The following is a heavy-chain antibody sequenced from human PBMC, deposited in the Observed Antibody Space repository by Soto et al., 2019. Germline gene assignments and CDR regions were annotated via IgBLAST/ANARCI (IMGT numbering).Heavy chain of an antibody. D-gene: IGHD3-3*01. J-gene: IGHJ6*02. CDR1: GFTFSSYS. Sequence: PGGSLRLSCAASGFTFSSYSMNWVRQAPGKGLEWVSSISSSSSYIYYADSVKGRFTISRDNAKNSLYLQMNSLRAEDTAVYYCARDTYYDFWSGYSFMDTYYYYYGMDVWGQGTTVTVSS. V-gene: IGHV3-21*01. CDR3: ARDTYYDFWSGYSFMDTYYYYYGMDV. CDR2: ISSSSSYI.